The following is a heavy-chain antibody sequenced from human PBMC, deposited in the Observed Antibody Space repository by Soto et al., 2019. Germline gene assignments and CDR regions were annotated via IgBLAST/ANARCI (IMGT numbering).Heavy chain of an antibody. J-gene: IGHJ4*02. D-gene: IGHD2-21*02. CDR2: ISNDGRRK. CDR1: GFSLSTNT. V-gene: IGHV3-30*04. Sequence: GGSLRLSWAASGFSLSTNTMHWVRQVPGKGLEWVASISNDGRRKYYADFVKGRFTISRDTANNILYLEMNSLRAEDTSLYYCARVATAMTYDFWGQGTQVTASS. CDR3: ARVATAMTYDF.